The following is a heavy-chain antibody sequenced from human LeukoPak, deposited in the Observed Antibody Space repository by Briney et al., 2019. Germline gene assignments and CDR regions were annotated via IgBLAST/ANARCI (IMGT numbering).Heavy chain of an antibody. CDR1: GGSISSGGYY. Sequence: SETLSLTCTVSGGSISSGGYYWSWIRQHPGKGLEWIGSIYYSGSTYYNPSLKSRVTISVDTSKNQFSLKLSSVTAADTAVYYCARHDTLHAPNWFDPWGQGTLVTVSS. D-gene: IGHD5-18*01. CDR2: IYYSGST. J-gene: IGHJ5*02. CDR3: ARHDTLHAPNWFDP. V-gene: IGHV4-39*01.